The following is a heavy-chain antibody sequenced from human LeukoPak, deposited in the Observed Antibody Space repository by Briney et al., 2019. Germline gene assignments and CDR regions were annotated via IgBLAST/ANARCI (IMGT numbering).Heavy chain of an antibody. CDR3: ARVGLGYCSSTSCHNWFDP. V-gene: IGHV3-7*01. CDR1: GFTFSSYW. CDR2: IKQDGNEK. D-gene: IGHD2-2*01. J-gene: IGHJ5*02. Sequence: GGSLRLSCAASGFTFSSYWMNWVRQAPGKGLEWVANIKQDGNEKFYVDSVKGRFTISRDNAKNSLYLQMNSLRAEDTAVYYCARVGLGYCSSTSCHNWFDPWGQGTLVTVSS.